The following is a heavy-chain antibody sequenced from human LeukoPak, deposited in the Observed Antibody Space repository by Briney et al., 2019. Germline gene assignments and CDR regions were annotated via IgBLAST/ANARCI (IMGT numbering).Heavy chain of an antibody. Sequence: ASVKVSCKASGYTFTSYGISWVRQAPGQGLEWMGWISAYNGNTNYAQKLQGRVTMTTDTSTSTAYIELRSLRSDDTAVYYCARAPEGRFLEWLPADYWYFDLWGRGTLVTVSS. V-gene: IGHV1-18*01. D-gene: IGHD3-3*01. CDR2: ISAYNGNT. CDR3: ARAPEGRFLEWLPADYWYFDL. CDR1: GYTFTSYG. J-gene: IGHJ2*01.